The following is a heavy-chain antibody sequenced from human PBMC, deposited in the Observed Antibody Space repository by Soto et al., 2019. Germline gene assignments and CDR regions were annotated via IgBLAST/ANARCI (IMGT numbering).Heavy chain of an antibody. J-gene: IGHJ6*02. CDR3: ARWSSSFLPVVDV. CDR2: IIPIFGTA. Sequence: QVQLVQSVAEVKKPGSSVKVSCKASGGTFSSYAISWVRQAPGQGLECMGGIIPIFGTANYAQRFQGRVTITADKSTSTAYMELRSLRSEDTAVYYCARWSSSFLPVVDVWGQGTTVTVSS. CDR1: GGTFSSYA. D-gene: IGHD6-6*01. V-gene: IGHV1-69*06.